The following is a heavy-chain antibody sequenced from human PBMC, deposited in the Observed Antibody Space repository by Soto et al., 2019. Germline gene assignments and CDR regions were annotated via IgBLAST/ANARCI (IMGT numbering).Heavy chain of an antibody. V-gene: IGHV3-7*01. Sequence: PRGSLRLSCVPSGFTFSNFWLSWVRQAPGKGLEWVANIKGDGSEKRYVDSVKGRLTISRDNAKNSVYLQMNSLRVEDTALYYCGRDEVRNGVGVWGQGTTVTVSS. CDR3: GRDEVRNGVGV. J-gene: IGHJ6*02. CDR2: IKGDGSEK. CDR1: GFTFSNFW.